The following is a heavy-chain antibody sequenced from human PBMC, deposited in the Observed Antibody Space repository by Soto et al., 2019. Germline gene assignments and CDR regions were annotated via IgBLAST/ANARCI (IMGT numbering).Heavy chain of an antibody. Sequence: GGSLRLSCAASGFTFSSYWRHWVRQAPGKGLVWVSRISSDGGSTYYADSVKGRFTISRDNSKNTLYLQMNSLRAEDTAVYYCAKDPDSSSWDNWFDPWGQGTLVTVSS. CDR3: AKDPDSSSWDNWFDP. V-gene: IGHV3-74*01. CDR1: GFTFSSYW. D-gene: IGHD6-13*01. CDR2: ISSDGGST. J-gene: IGHJ5*02.